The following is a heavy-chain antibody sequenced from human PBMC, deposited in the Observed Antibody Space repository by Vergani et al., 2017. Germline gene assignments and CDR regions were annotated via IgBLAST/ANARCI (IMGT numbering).Heavy chain of an antibody. CDR2: ISYDGSNY. CDR1: GFTFSSFG. D-gene: IGHD6-19*01. CDR3: ARDDGIAVAAEQDYYYGMDV. J-gene: IGHJ6*02. Sequence: QVHLVESGGGVVQPGRSLRLSCAASGFTFSSFGMHWVRQAPGKGLEWVAVISYDGSNYYYADSVKGRFTISRDNSKNTLYLQMNSLRAEDTAVYYCARDDGIAVAAEQDYYYGMDVWGQGTTVTVSS. V-gene: IGHV3-30*03.